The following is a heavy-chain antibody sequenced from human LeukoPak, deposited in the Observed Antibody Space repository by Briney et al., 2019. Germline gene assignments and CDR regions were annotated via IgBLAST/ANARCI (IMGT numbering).Heavy chain of an antibody. CDR2: ISSSSSYI. J-gene: IGHJ4*02. Sequence: SGGSLRLSCAASGFTFSSYSMNWVRQAPGKGLEWVSSISSSSSYIYYADSVKGRFTISRDNSKNTLYLQMNSLRAEDTAVYYCAKDSDDYYGSGSECDYWGQGTLVTVSS. D-gene: IGHD3-10*01. CDR3: AKDSDDYYGSGSECDY. CDR1: GFTFSSYS. V-gene: IGHV3-21*01.